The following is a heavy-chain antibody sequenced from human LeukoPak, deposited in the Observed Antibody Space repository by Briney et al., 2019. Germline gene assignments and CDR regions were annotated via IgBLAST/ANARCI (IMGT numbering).Heavy chain of an antibody. CDR1: GYSISSGYY. CDR2: IYHSGST. CDR3: ARESSSWYRGGYYFGY. Sequence: SETLSLTCTVSGYSISSGYYWGWIRQPPGKGLEWIGSIYHSGSTYYNPSLKSRVTISVDTSKNQFSLKLSSVTAADTAVYYCARESSSWYRGGYYFGYWGQGTLVTVSS. D-gene: IGHD6-13*01. J-gene: IGHJ4*02. V-gene: IGHV4-38-2*02.